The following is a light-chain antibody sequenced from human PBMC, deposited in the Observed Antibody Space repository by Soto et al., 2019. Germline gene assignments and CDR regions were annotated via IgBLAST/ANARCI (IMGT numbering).Light chain of an antibody. Sequence: EIVMTQSPATLSVSPGERATLSCRASQSVSSNLAWYQQKPGQAPRLLIYGASTRATGIPARFSGSGSGTEFTLTISSLQSEDFAVYYCQQYDSYPVTFGQGTRLEMK. CDR2: GAS. CDR1: QSVSSN. V-gene: IGKV3-15*01. J-gene: IGKJ5*01. CDR3: QQYDSYPVT.